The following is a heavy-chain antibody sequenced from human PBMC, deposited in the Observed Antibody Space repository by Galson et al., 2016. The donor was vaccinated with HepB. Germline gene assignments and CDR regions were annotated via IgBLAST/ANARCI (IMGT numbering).Heavy chain of an antibody. J-gene: IGHJ4*02. CDR2: IWHDGSQK. CDR3: AKGSDGYNSGVDD. V-gene: IGHV3-33*06. CDR1: GITFRNYG. D-gene: IGHD5-24*01. Sequence: SLRLSCAASGITFRNYGMHWVRQAPGKGLAWVAIIWHDGSQKYYADSVKGRFTILRENSKKTVYLEMNSLRAEDTAVYYCAKGSDGYNSGVDDWGQGTLVTVSS.